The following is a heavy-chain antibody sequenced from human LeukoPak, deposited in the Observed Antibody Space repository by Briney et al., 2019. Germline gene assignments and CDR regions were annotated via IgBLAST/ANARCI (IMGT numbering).Heavy chain of an antibody. CDR1: GFTFSNDW. V-gene: IGHV3-7*01. J-gene: IGHJ4*02. Sequence: GGSLRLSCAASGFTFSNDWMSWVRQAPGEGLEWVANIKQDGSEKYYVDSVKGRFTISRDNAKNSLYLQMNSLRAEDTALYYCSRGSGPHYFDYWGQGTLVTVSS. CDR3: SRGSGPHYFDY. CDR2: IKQDGSEK.